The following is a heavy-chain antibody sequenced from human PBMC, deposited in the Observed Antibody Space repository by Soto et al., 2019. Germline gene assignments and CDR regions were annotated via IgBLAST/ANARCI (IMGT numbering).Heavy chain of an antibody. V-gene: IGHV4-30-4*01. CDR1: GGSISSGDYY. J-gene: IGHJ6*02. CDR3: SKNYYDSSGYYHYYYGMDV. Sequence: TLSLTCTVSGGSISSGDYYWSWIRQPPGKGLEWIGYIYYSGSTYYNPSLKSRVTISVDTSKNQFSLKLSSVTAADTAFYFCSKNYYDSSGYYHYYYGMDVWGQGTTVTAP. D-gene: IGHD3-22*01. CDR2: IYYSGST.